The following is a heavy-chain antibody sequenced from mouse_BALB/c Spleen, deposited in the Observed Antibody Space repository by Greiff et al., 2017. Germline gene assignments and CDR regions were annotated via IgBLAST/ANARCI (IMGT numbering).Heavy chain of an antibody. CDR2: ISYSGST. V-gene: IGHV3-2*02. D-gene: IGHD1-2*01. Sequence: EVQLQESGPGLVKPSQSLSLTCTVTGYSITSDYAWNWIRQFPGNKLEWMGYISYSGSTSYNPSLKSRISITRDTSKNQFFLQLNSVTTEDTATYYCARMPTAHYFDYWGQGTTLTVSS. J-gene: IGHJ2*01. CDR1: GYSITSDYA. CDR3: ARMPTAHYFDY.